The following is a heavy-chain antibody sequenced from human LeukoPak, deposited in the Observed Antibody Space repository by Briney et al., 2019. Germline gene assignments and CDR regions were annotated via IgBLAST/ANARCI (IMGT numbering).Heavy chain of an antibody. CDR3: AAAIVVVAAAPYLDY. Sequence: GGSLRLSCAASGFTFNSYAMSWVRQAAGKGLEWVSAISGSGGSTYYADSVKGRFTISRDNSKNTLYLQMNSLRAEDTAVYYCAAAIVVVAAAPYLDYWGQGTLVTVSS. J-gene: IGHJ4*02. V-gene: IGHV3-23*01. CDR1: GFTFNSYA. CDR2: ISGSGGST. D-gene: IGHD2-15*01.